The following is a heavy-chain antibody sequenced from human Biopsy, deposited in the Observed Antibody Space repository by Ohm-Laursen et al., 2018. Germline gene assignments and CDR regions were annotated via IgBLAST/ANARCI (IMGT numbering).Heavy chain of an antibody. D-gene: IGHD3-22*01. V-gene: IGHV3-7*03. CDR2: IRQDGSER. CDR1: GFTFSGYW. Sequence: SLRLSCAASGFTFSGYWMSWVRQAPGKGLEWVANIRQDGSERYYVDSVKGRFTISRDNTNNSLYLQMTSLRPEDTAVFYCARGKYKDFSTGLPRPYHYTLDFWGPGTTVTVSS. J-gene: IGHJ6*02. CDR3: ARGKYKDFSTGLPRPYHYTLDF.